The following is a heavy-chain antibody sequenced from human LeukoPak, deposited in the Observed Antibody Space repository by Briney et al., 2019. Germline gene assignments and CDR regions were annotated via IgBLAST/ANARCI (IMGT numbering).Heavy chain of an antibody. CDR1: GFTFSSYA. CDR3: AKVLAPSYYDSSGSFDY. J-gene: IGHJ4*02. D-gene: IGHD3-22*01. CDR2: ISGSGGST. Sequence: GGSLRLSCAASGFTFSSYAMSWVRQAPGKGLKWVSAISGSGGSTYYADSVKGRFTISRDNSKNTLYLQMNSLRAEDTAVYYCAKVLAPSYYDSSGSFDYWGQGTLVTVSS. V-gene: IGHV3-23*01.